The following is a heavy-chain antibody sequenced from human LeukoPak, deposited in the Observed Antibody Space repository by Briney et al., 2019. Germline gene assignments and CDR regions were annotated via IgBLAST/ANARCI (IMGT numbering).Heavy chain of an antibody. CDR1: GGSISNKY. V-gene: IGHV4-59*12. CDR3: ARGQATVTEIAFDI. Sequence: PSETLSLTCTVSGGSISNKYWSWIRQPPGKGLEWIGYIYYSGNTNYNPSLKSRVTISVDTSKNQFSLKLSSVTAADTAVYYCARGQATVTEIAFDIWGQGTMVTVSS. J-gene: IGHJ3*02. CDR2: IYYSGNT. D-gene: IGHD4-17*01.